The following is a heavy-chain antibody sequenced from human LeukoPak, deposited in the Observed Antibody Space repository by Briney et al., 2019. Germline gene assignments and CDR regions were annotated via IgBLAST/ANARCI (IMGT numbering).Heavy chain of an antibody. Sequence: SETLSLTCTVSGGSISSYYWSWIRQPPGKGLEWIGYIYYSGSTNYNPSLKSRVTISVDTSKNQFSLKLSSVTAADTAVYYCARDRYSSVFDYWGQGTLVTVSS. J-gene: IGHJ4*02. CDR2: IYYSGST. CDR1: GGSISSYY. D-gene: IGHD6-19*01. V-gene: IGHV4-59*01. CDR3: ARDRYSSVFDY.